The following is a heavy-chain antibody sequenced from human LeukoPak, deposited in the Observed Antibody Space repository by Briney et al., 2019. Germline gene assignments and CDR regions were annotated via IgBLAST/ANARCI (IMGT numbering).Heavy chain of an antibody. CDR1: GGSFSGYY. J-gene: IGHJ2*01. D-gene: IGHD3-22*01. V-gene: IGHV4-34*01. CDR2: INHSGST. Sequence: SETLSLTCAVYGGSFSGYYWSWIRQPPEKGREWIGEINHSGSTNYNPSLKSRVTISVDTSKNQFSLKLSSVTAADTAVYYCAQYYYDSSGYQGDLWGRGTLVTVSS. CDR3: AQYYYDSSGYQGDL.